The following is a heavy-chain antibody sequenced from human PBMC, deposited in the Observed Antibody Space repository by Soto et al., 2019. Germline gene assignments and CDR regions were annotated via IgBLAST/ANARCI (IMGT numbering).Heavy chain of an antibody. D-gene: IGHD2-2*03. V-gene: IGHV1-18*01. CDR1: GYTFMNYG. CDR3: ARDRGYCISTSCETTDP. Sequence: ASVKVSCKASGYTFMNYGITWVRQAPGQGLEWMGWISGYNGNTNYVQKLQGRVTMTTDTSTSTAYMELRSLRSDDTAVYYCARDRGYCISTSCETTDPWGQGTLVTVSS. CDR2: ISGYNGNT. J-gene: IGHJ5*02.